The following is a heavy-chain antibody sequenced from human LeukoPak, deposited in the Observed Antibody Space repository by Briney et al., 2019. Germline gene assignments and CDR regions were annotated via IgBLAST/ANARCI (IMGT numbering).Heavy chain of an antibody. D-gene: IGHD3-22*01. V-gene: IGHV3-23*01. CDR3: ARWSFDSSGYGDF. CDR2: ISASGGST. J-gene: IGHJ4*02. CDR1: GFTFSSYG. Sequence: GGSLRLSCAASGFTFSSYGMSWVRQAPGKGLKWVSDISASGGSTYYADSVRGRFTISRDNSRNTLYLQMNSLRAEDTAVYYCARWSFDSSGYGDFWGQGTLVTVSS.